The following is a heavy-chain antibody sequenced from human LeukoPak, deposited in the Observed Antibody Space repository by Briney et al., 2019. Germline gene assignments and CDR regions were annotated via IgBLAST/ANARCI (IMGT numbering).Heavy chain of an antibody. CDR1: GDSFSTYG. CDR2: IIPMFDTP. D-gene: IGHD3-22*01. CDR3: AGAPGYYDSNFYYYFDS. Sequence: AASVKVSCKASGDSFSTYGISWVRQALGQGLEWMGGIIPMFDTPTYAQKFQGRVTITTDASTSTVYMELSSLRPEDTAVYYCAGAPGYYDSNFYYYFDSWGQGTLVTVSS. J-gene: IGHJ4*02. V-gene: IGHV1-69*05.